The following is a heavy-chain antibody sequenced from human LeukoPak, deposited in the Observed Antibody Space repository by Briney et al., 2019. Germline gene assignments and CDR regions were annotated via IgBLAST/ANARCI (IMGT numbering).Heavy chain of an antibody. J-gene: IGHJ4*02. Sequence: GGSLRLSCAASGFTFSTYWMHWVRQAPGKGLVWVSRINSDGSSTIYADSVKGRFTISRDNAKNTLYLQMNSLRADDTAVYYCARGGVYSTSAVDYWGQGTLVTVSS. CDR2: INSDGSST. CDR3: ARGGVYSTSAVDY. CDR1: GFTFSTYW. D-gene: IGHD6-6*01. V-gene: IGHV3-74*01.